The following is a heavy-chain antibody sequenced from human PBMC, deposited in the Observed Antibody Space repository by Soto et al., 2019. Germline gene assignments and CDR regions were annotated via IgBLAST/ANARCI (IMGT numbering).Heavy chain of an antibody. J-gene: IGHJ6*03. Sequence: GGSLRLSCAASGFTFSSYWMSWVRQAPGKGLEWVANIKQDGSEKYYVDSVKGRFTISRDNAKNSLYLQMNSMRAEDMAVYYCASVGGYVFWSGHYSPYYYYMDVWGKGTTVTVSS. D-gene: IGHD3-3*01. CDR2: IKQDGSEK. CDR3: ASVGGYVFWSGHYSPYYYYMDV. V-gene: IGHV3-7*01. CDR1: GFTFSSYW.